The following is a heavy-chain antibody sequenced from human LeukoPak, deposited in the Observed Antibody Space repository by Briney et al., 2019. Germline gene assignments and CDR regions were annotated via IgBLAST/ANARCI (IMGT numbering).Heavy chain of an antibody. CDR2: INEDGSEK. CDR3: TRDSGRFRLDY. CDR1: GFTFSTSW. D-gene: IGHD6-19*01. J-gene: IGHJ4*02. Sequence: GGSLRLSCAASGFTFSTSWMNWVRQAPGKGLEWVASINEDGSEKYYVDSVKGRLTVSRDNAKNSLYLQMNSLRVEDTAVYYCTRDSGRFRLDYWGQGILVTVSS. V-gene: IGHV3-7*01.